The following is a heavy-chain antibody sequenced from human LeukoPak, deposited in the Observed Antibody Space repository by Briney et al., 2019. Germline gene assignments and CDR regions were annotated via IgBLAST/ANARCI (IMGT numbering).Heavy chain of an antibody. D-gene: IGHD6-13*01. V-gene: IGHV3-11*01. J-gene: IGHJ6*02. CDR2: ISSSGSTI. CDR3: ARVFSPTAGTDMDV. CDR1: GFTFSDYY. Sequence: GGSLRLSCAASGFTFSDYYMSWIRQAPGKGLEWVSYISSSGSTIYYADSVKGRFTISRDNAKNSLYLQMNSLRAEDTAVYYCARVFSPTAGTDMDVWGQGTTVTISS.